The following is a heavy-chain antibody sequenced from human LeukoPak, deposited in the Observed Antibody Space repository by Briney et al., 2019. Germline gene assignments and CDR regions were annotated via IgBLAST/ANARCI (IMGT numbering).Heavy chain of an antibody. CDR2: IKSKTDGGTT. J-gene: IGHJ6*03. D-gene: IGHD2-2*01. V-gene: IGHV3-15*01. Sequence: GGSLRLSCAASGFTFSNAWMSRVRQAPGKGLEWVGRIKSKTDGGTTDYAAPVKGRFTISRDDSKNTLYLQMNSLKTEDTAVYYCTTDSLDCSSTSCSGPWSDYYYYYIDVWGTGTTVTVSS. CDR1: GFTFSNAW. CDR3: TTDSLDCSSTSCSGPWSDYYYYYIDV.